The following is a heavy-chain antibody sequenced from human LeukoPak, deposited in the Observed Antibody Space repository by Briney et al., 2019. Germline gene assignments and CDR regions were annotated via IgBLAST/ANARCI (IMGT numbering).Heavy chain of an antibody. V-gene: IGHV3-23*01. CDR3: TTDTIRENYFDY. CDR2: ISGSGGST. Sequence: PGGSLRLSCAASGFTFSSYAMSWVRQAPGKGLEWVSAISGSGGSTYYADSVKGRFTISRDNSKNTLYLQMISLKTEDTAVYYCTTDTIRENYFDYWGQGTLLTVSS. CDR1: GFTFSSYA. J-gene: IGHJ4*02. D-gene: IGHD2-2*02.